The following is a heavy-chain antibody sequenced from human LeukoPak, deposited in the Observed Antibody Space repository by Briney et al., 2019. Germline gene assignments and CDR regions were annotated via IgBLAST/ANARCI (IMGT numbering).Heavy chain of an antibody. J-gene: IGHJ4*02. D-gene: IGHD3-22*01. CDR2: INHSGST. CDR1: GGSFSGYY. Sequence: SETLSLTCAVHGGSFSGYYWSWIRQPPGKGLEWIGEINHSGSTNYNPSLKSRVTISVDTSKNQFSLKLSSVTAADTAVYYCARAFRWYYDSSGYYPYWGQGTLVTVSS. V-gene: IGHV4-34*01. CDR3: ARAFRWYYDSSGYYPY.